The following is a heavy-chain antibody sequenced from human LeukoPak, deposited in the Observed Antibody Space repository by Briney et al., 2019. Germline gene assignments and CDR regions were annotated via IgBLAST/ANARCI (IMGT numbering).Heavy chain of an antibody. D-gene: IGHD5-18*01. CDR2: ISSSSSYI. V-gene: IGHV3-21*01. Sequence: GGSLRLSCAASGFTFSSYSMNWVRQAPGKGLEWVSYISSSSSYIYYADSVKGRFTISRDNAKNSLYLQMNSLRAEDTAVYYCARDRSAMVPFDYWGQGTLVTVSS. J-gene: IGHJ4*02. CDR3: ARDRSAMVPFDY. CDR1: GFTFSSYS.